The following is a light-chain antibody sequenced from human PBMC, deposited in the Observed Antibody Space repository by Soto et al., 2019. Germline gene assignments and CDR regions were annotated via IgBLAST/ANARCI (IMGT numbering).Light chain of an antibody. V-gene: IGKV1-39*01. CDR2: GTS. J-gene: IGKJ2*01. Sequence: IQLTQSPSSLSASVGDRVTVTCRASQSINIYLNWYQQKPGKATTLLIYGTSTLQSAVKSRFSGGGSRTDFTLTISSLQTEDFATYYCQQSYRSPYTFGQWTKLE. CDR1: QSINIY. CDR3: QQSYRSPYT.